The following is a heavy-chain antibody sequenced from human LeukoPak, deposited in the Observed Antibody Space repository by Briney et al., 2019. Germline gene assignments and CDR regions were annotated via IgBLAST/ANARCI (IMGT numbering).Heavy chain of an antibody. CDR3: ARERSGWFFSN. CDR2: INPSGGST. V-gene: IGHV1-46*01. J-gene: IGHJ4*02. D-gene: IGHD6-19*01. CDR1: GYTFTSYY. Sequence: ASVKVSCKASGYTFTSYYMHWVRQAPGQGLEWMATINPSGGSTSYAQKLQGRVTMTTDTSTSTAYMDLRSLRSDDTAVYYCARERSGWFFSNWGQGTLVTVSS.